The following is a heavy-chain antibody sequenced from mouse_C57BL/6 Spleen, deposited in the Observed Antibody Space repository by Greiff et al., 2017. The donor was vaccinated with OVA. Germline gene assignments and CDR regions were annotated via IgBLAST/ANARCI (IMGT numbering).Heavy chain of an antibody. Sequence: VKLQESDAELVKPGASVKISCKVSGYTFTDHTIHWMKQRPEQGLEWIGYIYPRDGSTKYNEKFKGKATLTADKSSSTAYMQLNSLTSEDSAVYFCARRDYGSSPFDYWGQGTTLTVSS. CDR1: GYTFTDHT. D-gene: IGHD1-1*01. J-gene: IGHJ2*01. CDR2: IYPRDGST. V-gene: IGHV1-78*01. CDR3: ARRDYGSSPFDY.